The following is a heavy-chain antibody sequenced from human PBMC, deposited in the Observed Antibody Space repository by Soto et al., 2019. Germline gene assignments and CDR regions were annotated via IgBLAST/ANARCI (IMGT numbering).Heavy chain of an antibody. J-gene: IGHJ4*02. CDR2: INSDGGRT. Sequence: EVQLVESGGGLVRPGGSLRLTCAASGFTFSSHWMHWVRLAPGTGLVWVSYINSDGGRTSYADSVKGRFTISRDNAKNTLYLHMNTLTADDTAVYYCARGGCSATSCLDSWGQGTLVTVSP. D-gene: IGHD2-2*01. V-gene: IGHV3-74*01. CDR3: ARGGCSATSCLDS. CDR1: GFTFSSHW.